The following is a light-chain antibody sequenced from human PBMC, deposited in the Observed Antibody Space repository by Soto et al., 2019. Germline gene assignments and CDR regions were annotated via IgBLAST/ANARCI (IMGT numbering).Light chain of an antibody. CDR2: GAS. V-gene: IGKV3-20*01. CDR1: QSVSSSH. J-gene: IGKJ1*01. Sequence: EIVLTQSPGTLTLSPGDTATLSCGASQSVSSSHLAWCQQKPGQAPRLLIYGASSRATGIPDRFSGSGSGTNFTLTISSLEPEDFAVYYFQQYVNSPWTFGQGTKVDNK. CDR3: QQYVNSPWT.